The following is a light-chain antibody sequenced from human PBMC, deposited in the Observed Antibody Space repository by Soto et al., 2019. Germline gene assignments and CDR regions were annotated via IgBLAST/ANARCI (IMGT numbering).Light chain of an antibody. Sequence: DIQMTQSPSTLSASVGDRVTITCRASQSISSWLAWYQQKPGKAPKLLIYDASSLESGVPSRFSGSGSGTEFTLTISSLQPDDFATYYCKQYNSYSPWPFGQGTKVEIK. J-gene: IGKJ1*01. V-gene: IGKV1-5*01. CDR1: QSISSW. CDR3: KQYNSYSPWP. CDR2: DAS.